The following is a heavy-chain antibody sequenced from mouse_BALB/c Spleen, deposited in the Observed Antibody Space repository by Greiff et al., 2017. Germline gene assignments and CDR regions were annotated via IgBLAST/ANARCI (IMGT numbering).Heavy chain of an antibody. CDR3: ARPTTTNYAMDY. V-gene: IGHV1-4*02. CDR2: INPSSGYT. CDR1: GYTFTSYT. D-gene: IGHD1-1*01. J-gene: IGHJ4*01. Sequence: QVQLQQSAAELARPGASVKMSCKASGYTFTSYTMHWVKQRPGQGLEWIGYINPSSGYTEYNQKFKDKTTLTADKSSSTAYMQLSSLTSEDSAVYYCARPTTTNYAMDYWGQGTSVTVSS.